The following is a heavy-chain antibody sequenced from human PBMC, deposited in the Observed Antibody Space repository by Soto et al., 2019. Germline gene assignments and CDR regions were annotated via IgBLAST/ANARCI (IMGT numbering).Heavy chain of an antibody. D-gene: IGHD3-22*01. CDR1: GFTFSSYS. CDR2: ISSSSSYI. Sequence: PGGSLRLSCAASGFTFSSYSMNWVRQAPGKGLEWVSSISSSSSYIYYADSVKGRFTISRDNAKNSLYLQMNSLRAEDTAVYYCARDYYYDSSGYYSTFDYWGQGTLVTVSS. V-gene: IGHV3-21*01. CDR3: ARDYYYDSSGYYSTFDY. J-gene: IGHJ4*02.